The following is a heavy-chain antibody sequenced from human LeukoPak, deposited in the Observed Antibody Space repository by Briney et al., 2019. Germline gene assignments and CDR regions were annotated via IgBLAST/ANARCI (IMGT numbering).Heavy chain of an antibody. D-gene: IGHD2-8*01. V-gene: IGHV4-59*08. CDR1: GGSISSYY. J-gene: IGHJ4*02. CDR2: IYYSGST. CDR3: ARVEPTCTNGVCGFDY. Sequence: SETLSLTCTVSGGSISSYYWSWIRQPPGEGLEWIGYIYYSGSTNYNPSLKSRVTISVDTSKNQFSLKLSSVTAADTAVYYCARVEPTCTNGVCGFDYWGQGTLVTVSS.